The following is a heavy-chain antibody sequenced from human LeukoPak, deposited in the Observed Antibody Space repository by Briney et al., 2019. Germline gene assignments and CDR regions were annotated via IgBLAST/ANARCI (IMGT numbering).Heavy chain of an antibody. CDR3: ASHHYDILTGYYIKFGTNWFDP. J-gene: IGHJ5*02. Sequence: RASVKVSCKASGGTFSSYAISWVRQAPGQGLEWMGGIIPIFGTANYVQKFQGRVTITADESTSTAYMELSSLRSEDTAVYYCASHHYDILTGYYIKFGTNWFDPWGQGTLVTVSS. CDR2: IIPIFGTA. CDR1: GGTFSSYA. D-gene: IGHD3-9*01. V-gene: IGHV1-69*13.